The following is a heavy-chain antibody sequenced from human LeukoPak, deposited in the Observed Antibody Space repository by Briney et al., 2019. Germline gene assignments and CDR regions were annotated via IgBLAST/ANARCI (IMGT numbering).Heavy chain of an antibody. D-gene: IGHD3-10*02. CDR1: GFTFSTYW. V-gene: IGHV3-48*04. CDR3: AELGITMIGGV. J-gene: IGHJ6*04. Sequence: GGSLRLSCAVSGFTFSTYWMSWARQAPGKGLEWVSYISSSGSTIYYADSVKGRFTISRDNAKNSLYLQMNSLRAEDTAVYYCAELGITMIGGVWGKGTTVTISS. CDR2: ISSSGSTI.